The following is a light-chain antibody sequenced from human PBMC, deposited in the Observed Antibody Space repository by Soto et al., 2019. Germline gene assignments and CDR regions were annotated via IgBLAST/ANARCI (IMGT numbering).Light chain of an antibody. CDR3: QQRSNWPLT. Sequence: EIVLTQSPATLSLSPGERATLSCRASQSVSSHLAWYQQKPGQAPRLLIYDASNRASGIPARFSGSGSGTDFTLTISSLEPEDFAVYYCQQRSNWPLTFGGGTKVAIK. CDR2: DAS. J-gene: IGKJ4*01. CDR1: QSVSSH. V-gene: IGKV3-11*01.